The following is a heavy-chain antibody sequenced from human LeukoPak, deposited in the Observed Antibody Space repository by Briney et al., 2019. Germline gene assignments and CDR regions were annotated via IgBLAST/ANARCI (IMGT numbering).Heavy chain of an antibody. V-gene: IGHV3-30*03. Sequence: PGGSLRLSCAASGFTFSSYAMSWVRQAPGKGLEWVAVMSYDGSNEFYADSVKGRFTISRDNSRNTLYLQMNSLRAEDTAVYYCAREKYAGYYFDCWGQGALVTVSS. CDR1: GFTFSSYA. D-gene: IGHD2-8*01. CDR2: MSYDGSNE. CDR3: AREKYAGYYFDC. J-gene: IGHJ4*02.